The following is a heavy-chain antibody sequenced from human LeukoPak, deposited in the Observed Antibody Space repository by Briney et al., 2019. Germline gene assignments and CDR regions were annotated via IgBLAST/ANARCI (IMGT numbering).Heavy chain of an antibody. CDR2: TSYDGSNK. Sequence: GGSLSLSFAASGFTFSSYGMHWVRQAPGKGLEWVAVTSYDGSNKYYADSVKGRFTISRDNSKNTLYLQMNSLRAEDTAVYYCAKDIRRLPSRCFDYWGQGTLVTVSS. V-gene: IGHV3-30-3*01. CDR1: GFTFSSYG. J-gene: IGHJ4*02. CDR3: AKDIRRLPSRCFDY. D-gene: IGHD6-25*01.